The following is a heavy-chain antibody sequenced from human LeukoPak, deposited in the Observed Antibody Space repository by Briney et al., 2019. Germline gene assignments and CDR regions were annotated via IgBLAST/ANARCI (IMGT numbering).Heavy chain of an antibody. CDR1: GFTFSSYS. D-gene: IGHD2-2*02. CDR3: ARARGYCSSTSCYSLIFDY. CDR2: ISSSSSTI. V-gene: IGHV3-48*01. Sequence: GGSLRLSCAASGFTFSSYSMNWVRQAPGKGLEWVSYISSSSSTIYYADSVKGRFTISRDNAKNSLYLQMNSLRAEDTAVYYCARARGYCSSTSCYSLIFDYWGQGTLVTVSS. J-gene: IGHJ4*02.